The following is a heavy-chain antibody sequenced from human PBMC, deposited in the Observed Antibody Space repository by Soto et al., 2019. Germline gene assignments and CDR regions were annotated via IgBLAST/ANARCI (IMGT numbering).Heavy chain of an antibody. CDR2: IIPTFVTA. D-gene: IGHD3-22*01. Sequence: QVQLVQSGAEVKKPGSSVKVSCKASGGTFSSYAISWVRQAPGQGLEWMGGIIPTFVTANYAQKFQGRVTITADESTSTAYMELSSLRSEDTAVYYCARDARVGYYDSSGYPDWGQGTLVTVSS. J-gene: IGHJ4*02. V-gene: IGHV1-69*12. CDR3: ARDARVGYYDSSGYPD. CDR1: GGTFSSYA.